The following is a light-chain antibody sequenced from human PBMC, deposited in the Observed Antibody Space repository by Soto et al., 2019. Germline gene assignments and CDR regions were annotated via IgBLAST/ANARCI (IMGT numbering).Light chain of an antibody. Sequence: EIVMTQSPATLSVSPGERATLSCRASQSVSSSLAWYQQKPGQAPRLLIYGASTRATGIPARFRGSGSGTEFTLTISSLQSEDFAVYYCQEYNNWPPHTFGQGTKLEIK. CDR2: GAS. V-gene: IGKV3-15*01. J-gene: IGKJ2*01. CDR1: QSVSSS. CDR3: QEYNNWPPHT.